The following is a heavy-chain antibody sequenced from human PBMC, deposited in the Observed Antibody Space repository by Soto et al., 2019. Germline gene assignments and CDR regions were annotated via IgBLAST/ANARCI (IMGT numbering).Heavy chain of an antibody. CDR2: IIPLYGTV. CDR1: GGTFNSYG. D-gene: IGHD3-10*01. Sequence: GASVKVSCKASGGTFNSYGISWVRQAPGQGLDWMGVIIPLYGTVNYSQKFQGRASITADKSTSTAYMDLNSLRSDDTAVYYCARVRVILGVTPRHFGLWGQGTQVTVSS. V-gene: IGHV1-69*06. CDR3: ARVRVILGVTPRHFGL. J-gene: IGHJ4*02.